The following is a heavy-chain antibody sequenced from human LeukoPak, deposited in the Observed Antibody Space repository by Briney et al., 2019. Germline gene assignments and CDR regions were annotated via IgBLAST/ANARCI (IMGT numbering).Heavy chain of an antibody. V-gene: IGHV3-48*03. D-gene: IGHD6-13*01. J-gene: IGHJ4*02. CDR2: ISSSGSTI. CDR3: ASSSWYALDY. CDR1: GFTFSSYE. Sequence: GGSLRLSCAASGFTFSSYEMNWVRRAPGKGLEWVSYISSSGSTIYYADSVKGRFTISRDNAKNSLYLQKNSLRAEDTAIYYCASSSWYALDYWGQGTLVTVSS.